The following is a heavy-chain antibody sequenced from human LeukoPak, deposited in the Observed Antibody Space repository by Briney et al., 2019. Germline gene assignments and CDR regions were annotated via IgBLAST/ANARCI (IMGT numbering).Heavy chain of an antibody. V-gene: IGHV1-2*02. J-gene: IGHJ4*02. CDR3: AKSVIVVVIPPFDY. Sequence: GASVKVSCKASGYTFTGYYMHWVRQAPGQGLEWMGWINPNSGGTNYAQKFQGRVTMTRDTSISTAYMELSRLRSDDTAVYYCAKSVIVVVIPPFDYWGQGTLVTVSS. CDR1: GYTFTGYY. CDR2: INPNSGGT. D-gene: IGHD3-22*01.